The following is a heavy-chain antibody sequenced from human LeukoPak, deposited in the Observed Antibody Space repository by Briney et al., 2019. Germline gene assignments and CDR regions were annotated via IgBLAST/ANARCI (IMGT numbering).Heavy chain of an antibody. J-gene: IGHJ4*02. D-gene: IGHD3-22*01. V-gene: IGHV3-74*01. CDR3: ARGGSGHYDKSGLDY. Sequence: PGGSLRLSCAASGFTFSSYWMHWVRQAPGKGLVWVSRINTDGSSTRCADSVKGRFTISRDNAKNTLYLQMNSLRAEDTAVYYCARGGSGHYDKSGLDYWGQGTLVTVSS. CDR1: GFTFSSYW. CDR2: INTDGSST.